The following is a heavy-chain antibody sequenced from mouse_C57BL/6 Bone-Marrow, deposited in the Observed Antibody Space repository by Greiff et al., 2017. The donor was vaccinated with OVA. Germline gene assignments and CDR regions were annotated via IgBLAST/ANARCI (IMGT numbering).Heavy chain of an antibody. J-gene: IGHJ3*01. CDR2: IYPGDGDT. CDR3: AREDYDSLFAY. D-gene: IGHD2-4*01. Sequence: QVQLQQSGPELVKPGASVKISCKASGYAFSSSWMNWVKQRPGKGLEWIGRIYPGDGDTNYNGKFKGKATLTADKSSSTAYMQLSSLTSEDSAVYFCAREDYDSLFAYWGQGTLVTVSA. V-gene: IGHV1-82*01. CDR1: GYAFSSSW.